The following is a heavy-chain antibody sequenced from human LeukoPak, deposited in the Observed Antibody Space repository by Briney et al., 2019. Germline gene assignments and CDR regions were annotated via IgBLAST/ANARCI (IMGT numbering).Heavy chain of an antibody. Sequence: GGSLRLSCAASGFIFSNYGMHWVRQAPGKGLEWVAFIHHDVSKEFYADSVKGRFTISKDNSKNTLYLQMNSLGAEDTAVYYCAKDQCSTTSCDGSLGYWGQGTLVTVSS. CDR1: GFIFSNYG. CDR3: AKDQCSTTSCDGSLGY. J-gene: IGHJ4*02. D-gene: IGHD2/OR15-2a*01. V-gene: IGHV3-30*02. CDR2: IHHDVSKE.